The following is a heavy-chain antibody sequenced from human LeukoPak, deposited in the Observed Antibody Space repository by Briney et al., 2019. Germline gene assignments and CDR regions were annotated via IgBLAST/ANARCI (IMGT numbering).Heavy chain of an antibody. Sequence: RAGGSLRLSCAASGFTFSSYEMTWVRQAPGKGLEWVAGINWNGASTGYADSVRGRFTISRDNAKNSLYLQMNSLRAEDTALYYCARAVSPTIKFCDSSYFMDVWGKGTTVNVS. J-gene: IGHJ6*03. CDR1: GFTFSSYE. V-gene: IGHV3-20*04. CDR2: INWNGAST. CDR3: ARAVSPTIKFCDSSYFMDV. D-gene: IGHD6-6*01.